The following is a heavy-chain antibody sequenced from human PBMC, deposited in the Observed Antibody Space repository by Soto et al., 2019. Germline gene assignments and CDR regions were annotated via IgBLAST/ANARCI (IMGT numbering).Heavy chain of an antibody. CDR2: ISLYSDGT. J-gene: IGHJ5*02. D-gene: IGHD2-2*01. CDR1: GYTFSNYG. Sequence: ASVKVSFKTSGYTFSNYGITWVRHAPGQPLEWLGWISLYSDGTNYAQKFQGRASMTTDTSTTTAYMELRSLRSDDTAVYYCARVVPGAEAWFGPWGQGTLVTVSS. V-gene: IGHV1-18*01. CDR3: ARVVPGAEAWFGP.